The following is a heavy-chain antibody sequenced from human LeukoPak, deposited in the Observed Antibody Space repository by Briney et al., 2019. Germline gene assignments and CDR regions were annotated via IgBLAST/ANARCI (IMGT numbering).Heavy chain of an antibody. CDR1: GYTLTELS. CDR3: ARGDFWSGYYYYFDY. V-gene: IGHV1-2*02. J-gene: IGHJ4*02. Sequence: ASVKVSCKVSGYTLTELSMHWVRQAPGKGREWMGWINPNSGGTNYAQKFQGRVTMTRDTSISTAYMELSRLRSDDTAVYYCARGDFWSGYYYYFDYWGQGTLVTVSS. D-gene: IGHD3-3*01. CDR2: INPNSGGT.